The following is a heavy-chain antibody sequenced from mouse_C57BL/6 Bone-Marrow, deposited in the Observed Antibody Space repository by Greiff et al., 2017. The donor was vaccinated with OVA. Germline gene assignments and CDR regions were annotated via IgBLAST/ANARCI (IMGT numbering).Heavy chain of an antibody. CDR3: ARRPFTTVVAPYAMDY. D-gene: IGHD1-1*01. J-gene: IGHJ4*01. Sequence: VQLQESGPELVKPGASVKISCKASGYTFTDYYINWVKQRPGQGLEWIGWIFPGSGSTYYNEKFKGKATLTVDKSSSTAYMLLSSLTSEDSAVYFCARRPFTTVVAPYAMDYWGQGTSVTVSS. CDR2: IFPGSGST. V-gene: IGHV1-75*01. CDR1: GYTFTDYY.